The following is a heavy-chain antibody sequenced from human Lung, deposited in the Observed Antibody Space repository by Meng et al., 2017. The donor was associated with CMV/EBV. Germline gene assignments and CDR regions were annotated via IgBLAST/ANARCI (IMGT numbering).Heavy chain of an antibody. CDR3: SRTLEH. Sequence: GESLKISCAASGFTFSTNWMDWVRQTPGKGLEWVANINPDGSEKYYVGSVEGRFTISRDNGKNLLSLEMISLRAEDTGVYYCSRTLEHWGQGTLVTFAS. V-gene: IGHV3-7*01. CDR2: INPDGSEK. J-gene: IGHJ5*02. CDR1: GFTFSTNW.